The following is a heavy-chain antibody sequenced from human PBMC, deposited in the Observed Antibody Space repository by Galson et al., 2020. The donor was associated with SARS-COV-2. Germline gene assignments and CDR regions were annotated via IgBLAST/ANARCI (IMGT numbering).Heavy chain of an antibody. CDR2: IYPGDSDT. Sequence: ESLKISRKGSGNNFTSYWIGRVRQRPGKGLEWMGNIYPGDSDTRYSPSFQGQVTISADKSISTAYLQWSSLKASDTAMYYCARLEGVTTVMDWFDPCGQGTLVTVSS. CDR1: GNNFTSYW. CDR3: ARLEGVTTVMDWFDP. J-gene: IGHJ5*02. D-gene: IGHD4-17*01. V-gene: IGHV5-51*01.